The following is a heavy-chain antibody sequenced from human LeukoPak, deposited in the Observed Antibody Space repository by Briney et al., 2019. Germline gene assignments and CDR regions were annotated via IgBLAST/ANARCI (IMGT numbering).Heavy chain of an antibody. CDR2: INAGNGNT. CDR1: GYTFTSYA. V-gene: IGHV1-3*01. D-gene: IGHD6-19*01. J-gene: IGHJ4*02. Sequence: GASVKVSCKASGYTFTSYAMHWVRQAPGQRLEWMGWINAGNGNTKYSQKFQGRVTITRDTSASTAYMGLSSLRSEDTAVYYCARDPYSSGWYESDYWGQGTLVTVSS. CDR3: ARDPYSSGWYESDY.